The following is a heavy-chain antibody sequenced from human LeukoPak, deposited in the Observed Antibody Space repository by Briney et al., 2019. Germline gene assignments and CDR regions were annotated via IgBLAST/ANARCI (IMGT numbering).Heavy chain of an antibody. CDR2: INPNSGGT. CDR1: GYTFTGYY. D-gene: IGHD3-10*01. J-gene: IGHJ5*02. CDR3: ARVSRGYNWFDP. V-gene: IGHV1-2*06. Sequence: ASVKVSCKASGYTFTGYYMHWVRQAPGQGLEWMGRINPNSGGTNYAQKFQGRVTMTRDTPISTAYMELSRLRSDDTAVYYCARVSRGYNWFDPWGQGTLVTVSS.